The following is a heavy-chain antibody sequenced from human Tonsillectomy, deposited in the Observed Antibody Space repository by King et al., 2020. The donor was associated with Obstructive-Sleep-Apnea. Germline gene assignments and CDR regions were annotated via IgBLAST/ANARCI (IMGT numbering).Heavy chain of an antibody. CDR2: ISYDGSNK. J-gene: IGHJ4*02. Sequence: VQLVESGGGVVQPGRSLRLSCAASGFTFSSYGMHWVRQAPGKGLEWVAVISYDGSNKYYADSVKGRFTISRDNSKNTLYLQMNSLRAEDTAVYYCAKEIYDGSGYSTFDYWGQGTLVTVSS. CDR1: GFTFSSYG. D-gene: IGHD3-22*01. CDR3: AKEIYDGSGYSTFDY. V-gene: IGHV3-30*18.